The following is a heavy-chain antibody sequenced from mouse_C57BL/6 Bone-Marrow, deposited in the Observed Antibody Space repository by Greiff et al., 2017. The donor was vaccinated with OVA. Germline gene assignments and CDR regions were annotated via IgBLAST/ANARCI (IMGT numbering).Heavy chain of an antibody. CDR3: ARTPGGYYAMDY. Sequence: EVKLQESGPGLVKPSQSLSLTCSVTGYSITSGYYWNWIRQFPGNKLEWMGYISYDGSNNYNPSLKNRISITRDTSKNQFFLKLNSVTTEDTATYYCARTPGGYYAMDYWGQGTSVTVSS. J-gene: IGHJ4*01. CDR1: GYSITSGYY. V-gene: IGHV3-6*01. CDR2: ISYDGSN.